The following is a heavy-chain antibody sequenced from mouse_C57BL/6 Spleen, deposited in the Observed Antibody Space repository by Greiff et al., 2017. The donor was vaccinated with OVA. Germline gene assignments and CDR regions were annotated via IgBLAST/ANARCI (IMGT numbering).Heavy chain of an antibody. V-gene: IGHV14-3*01. D-gene: IGHD2-10*01. CDR2: IDPANGNT. CDR1: GFNIKNTY. J-gene: IGHJ1*03. CDR3: ATYYGNYDWYFDV. Sequence: DVKLVESVAELVRPGASVKLSCTASGFNIKNTYMHWVKQRPEQGLEWIGRIDPANGNTKYAPKFQGKATITADTSSNTAYLQLSSLTSEDTAIYYCATYYGNYDWYFDVWGTGTTVTVSS.